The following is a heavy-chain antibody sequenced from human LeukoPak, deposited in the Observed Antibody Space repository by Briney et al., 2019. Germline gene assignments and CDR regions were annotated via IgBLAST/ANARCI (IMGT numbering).Heavy chain of an antibody. D-gene: IGHD4-17*01. CDR3: ASTAPDYGHYQRLFDY. CDR1: GASISSSRYY. J-gene: IGHJ4*02. V-gene: IGHV4-39*07. CDR2: ISYSGTT. Sequence: PSETLSFSCTVSGASISSSRYYWGWIRQPPGKGLEWIGSISYSGTTYYNPSLKSRVTISVDTSRNQFSLKLSSVTAADTAVYYCASTAPDYGHYQRLFDYWGQETLVTVSS.